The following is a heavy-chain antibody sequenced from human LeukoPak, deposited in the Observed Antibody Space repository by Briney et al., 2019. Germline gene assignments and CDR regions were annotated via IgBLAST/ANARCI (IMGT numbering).Heavy chain of an antibody. CDR3: ARQISDYYYYYIDV. CDR2: IYYSGTT. J-gene: IGHJ6*03. CDR1: GGSISSSNYY. V-gene: IGHV4-39*01. D-gene: IGHD3-10*01. Sequence: PSETLSLTCSVSGGSISSSNYYWGWIRQPPGKGLEWTGTIYYSGTTYYNPSLESRVTISEDMSKNQFSLTLRSVTAADTAVYYCARQISDYYYYYIDVWGKGTTGTVSS.